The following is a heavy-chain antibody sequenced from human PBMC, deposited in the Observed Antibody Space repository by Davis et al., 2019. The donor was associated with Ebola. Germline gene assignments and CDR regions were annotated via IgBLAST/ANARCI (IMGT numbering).Heavy chain of an antibody. D-gene: IGHD2-2*01. V-gene: IGHV3-53*01. Sequence: GGSLRLSCAASGFTVSSNYMSWVRQAPGKGLEWVSVIYAGGGTYYADSVKGRFAISRDNSRNTLYLQMNSLTAEDTAAYYCAKETAAIPTRTDYWGQGTLVTVS. CDR1: GFTVSSNY. J-gene: IGHJ4*02. CDR2: IYAGGGT. CDR3: AKETAAIPTRTDY.